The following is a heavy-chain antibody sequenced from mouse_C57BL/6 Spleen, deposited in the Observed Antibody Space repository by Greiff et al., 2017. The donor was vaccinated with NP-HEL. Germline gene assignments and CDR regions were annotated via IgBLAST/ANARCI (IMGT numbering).Heavy chain of an antibody. V-gene: IGHV2-5*01. CDR2: IWRGGST. D-gene: IGHD2-5*01. CDR3: AKNEGYSNYDYAMDY. Sequence: QVQLQQSGPGLVQPSQSLSITCTVSGFSLTSYGVHWVRQSPGKGLEWLGVIWRGGSTDYNAAFMSRLSITKDNSKSQVFFKMNSLQADDTAIYYCAKNEGYSNYDYAMDYWGQGTSVTVSS. J-gene: IGHJ4*01. CDR1: GFSLTSYG.